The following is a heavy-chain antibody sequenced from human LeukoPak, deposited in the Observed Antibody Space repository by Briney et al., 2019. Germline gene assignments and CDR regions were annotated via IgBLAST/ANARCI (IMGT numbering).Heavy chain of an antibody. CDR1: GFTFSSYW. D-gene: IGHD6-13*01. CDR2: MRQDGNEK. J-gene: IGHJ3*02. V-gene: IGHV3-7*01. CDR3: AKLIGAAAGLDAFDI. Sequence: PGGSLRLSCAASGFTFSSYWMTWVRQAPGKGLEWVANMRQDGNEKYYVDSVRGRFTISRDNAKNSLYLQMNSLRAEDTAVYYCAKLIGAAAGLDAFDIWGKGTMVTVSS.